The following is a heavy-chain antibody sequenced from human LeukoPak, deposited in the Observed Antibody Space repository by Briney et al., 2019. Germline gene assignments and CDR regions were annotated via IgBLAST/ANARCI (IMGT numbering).Heavy chain of an antibody. CDR3: ARDKDSYGYDAFDI. V-gene: IGHV4-59*01. Sequence: SETLSLTCTVSGGSISSYYWSWIRQPPGKGLEWIGYIYYSGSTNCNPSLKSRVTISVDTSKNQFSLKLSSVTAADTAVYYCARDKDSYGYDAFDIWGQGTMVTVSS. CDR1: GGSISSYY. D-gene: IGHD5-18*01. CDR2: IYYSGST. J-gene: IGHJ3*02.